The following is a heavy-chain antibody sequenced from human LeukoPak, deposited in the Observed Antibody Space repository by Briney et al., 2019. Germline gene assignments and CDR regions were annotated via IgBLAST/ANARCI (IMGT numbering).Heavy chain of an antibody. Sequence: PGGSLRLSCAASGFTFSSYEMNWVRQAPGKGLEWVSYISSGGSTVYYADSVKGRFTISRDNAKNSLYLQMNSLRVEDTAVYYCARELSGTTSYYFDYWGQGTLVTVSS. V-gene: IGHV3-48*03. CDR2: ISSGGSTV. CDR3: ARELSGTTSYYFDY. D-gene: IGHD1-7*01. J-gene: IGHJ4*02. CDR1: GFTFSSYE.